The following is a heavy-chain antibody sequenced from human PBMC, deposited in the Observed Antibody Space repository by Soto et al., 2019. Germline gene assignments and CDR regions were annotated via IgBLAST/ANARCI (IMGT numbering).Heavy chain of an antibody. CDR1: GASLHIGGYY. CDR2: IYYTGVT. D-gene: IGHD2-2*01. Sequence: PSETLSLTCTVSGASLHIGGYYWAWIRQNPGKGLEWIGYIYYTGVTYYNPSLGSRVNISVDTSKNQFSLELTSVTAADTAVYYCARDRSSTANWLDPWGQGLLVTVSS. V-gene: IGHV4-31*03. CDR3: ARDRSSTANWLDP. J-gene: IGHJ5*02.